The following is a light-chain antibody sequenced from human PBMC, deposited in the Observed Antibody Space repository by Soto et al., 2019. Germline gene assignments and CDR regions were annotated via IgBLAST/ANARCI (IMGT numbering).Light chain of an antibody. CDR3: QQYNDWPPFT. J-gene: IGKJ3*01. CDR1: QNVNTN. V-gene: IGKV3-15*01. CDR2: GAS. Sequence: EIVMTQSPATLSVSPGERATLFCRASQNVNTNLAWYQQRPGQAPRLLIYGASTRATGIPARFSGSGSGTEFTLIISGLQSEDLAVYYCQQYNDWPPFTFXPGTKVDIK.